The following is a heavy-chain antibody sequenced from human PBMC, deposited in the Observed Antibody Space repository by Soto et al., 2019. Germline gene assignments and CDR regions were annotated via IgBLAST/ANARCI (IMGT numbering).Heavy chain of an antibody. J-gene: IGHJ4*02. CDR2: INAGDGNT. Sequence: ASVKVSCKASGYTFTSYSMHWVRQAPGQRLEWMGWINAGDGNTKYSQNFQARVTITRDTFASTAYMELSSLRSEDTAVYYCARDGCSGGSCYPPILDPDYWGQGTLVTLAS. V-gene: IGHV1-3*01. D-gene: IGHD2-15*01. CDR3: ARDGCSGGSCYPPILDPDY. CDR1: GYTFTSYS.